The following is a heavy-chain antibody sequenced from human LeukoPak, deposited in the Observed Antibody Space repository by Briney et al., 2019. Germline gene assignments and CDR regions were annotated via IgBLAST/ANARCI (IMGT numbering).Heavy chain of an antibody. J-gene: IGHJ4*02. CDR2: IYYSGST. V-gene: IGHV4-59*01. CDR1: GASISRDY. D-gene: IGHD3-16*01. Sequence: SETLSLTCTVSGASISRDYWSWIRQPPGKGLEYIGCIYYSGSTNYNPSLKSRVTMSVDTSRNQFSLELPSVTAADSAVYYCARYLRQPGTFYLDHWGQGTLVTVFS. CDR3: ARYLRQPGTFYLDH.